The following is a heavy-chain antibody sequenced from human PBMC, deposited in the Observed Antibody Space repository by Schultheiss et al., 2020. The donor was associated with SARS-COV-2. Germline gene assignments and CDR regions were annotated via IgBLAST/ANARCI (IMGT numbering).Heavy chain of an antibody. D-gene: IGHD6-13*01. CDR3: ARHPSIAAAAGWFDP. CDR2: FNHSGST. J-gene: IGHJ5*02. V-gene: IGHV4-4*02. CDR1: GGSISSSNW. Sequence: SETLSLTCAVSGGSISSSNWWSWVRQPPGKGLEWIGEFNHSGSTNYNPSLKSRVTISVDTSKNQFSLKLSSVTAADTAVYYCARHPSIAAAAGWFDPWGQGTLVTVSS.